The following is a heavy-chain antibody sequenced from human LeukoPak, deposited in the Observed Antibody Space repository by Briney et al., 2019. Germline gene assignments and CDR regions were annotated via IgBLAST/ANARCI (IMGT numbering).Heavy chain of an antibody. J-gene: IGHJ4*02. V-gene: IGHV3-23*01. Sequence: PGGSLRLSCAASGFSFSNFAMSWVRQAPGKGLEWVAAISGSGATTYYADSVKGRSTISRDNSNNTLYLEMHSLRAEDTAVYYCAKANPGAWYSFFDYWGQGTLVTIAS. CDR3: AKANPGAWYSFFDY. CDR2: ISGSGATT. D-gene: IGHD2-21*02. CDR1: GFSFSNFA.